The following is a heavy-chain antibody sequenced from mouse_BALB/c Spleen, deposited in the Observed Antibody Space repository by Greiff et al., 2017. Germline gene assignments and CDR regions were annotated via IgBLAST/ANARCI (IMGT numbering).Heavy chain of an antibody. CDR1: GYTFTDYE. CDR2: IDPETGGT. V-gene: IGHV1-15*01. CDR3: TRSTMITTGFDY. D-gene: IGHD2-4*01. J-gene: IGHJ2*01. Sequence: QVQLKESGAELVRPGASVTLSCKASGYTFTDYEMHWVKQTPVHGLEWIGAIDPETGGTAYNQKFKGKATLTADKSSSTAYMELRSLTSEDSAVYYCTRSTMITTGFDYWGQGTTLTVSS.